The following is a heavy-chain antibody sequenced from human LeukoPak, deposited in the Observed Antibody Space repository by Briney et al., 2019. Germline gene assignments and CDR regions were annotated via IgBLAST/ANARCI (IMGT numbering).Heavy chain of an antibody. D-gene: IGHD3-16*01. Sequence: PGGSLRLSCAASGFTVSSNYMSWVRQAPGKGLKWVSEIYSDGSTYYAASVKGRFSISRDNSKNTVYLQMNSLRAEDTAVYYCARRRSSYDYNYYMDVWGKGTTVTISS. CDR2: IYSDGST. CDR3: ARRRSSYDYNYYMDV. CDR1: GFTVSSNY. J-gene: IGHJ6*03. V-gene: IGHV3-53*01.